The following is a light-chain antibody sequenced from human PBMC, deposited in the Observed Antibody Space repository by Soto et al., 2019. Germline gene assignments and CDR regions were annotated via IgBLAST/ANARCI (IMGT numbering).Light chain of an antibody. J-gene: IGKJ4*01. CDR2: GAS. CDR3: QQYGDSPLLT. Sequence: EILMTQSPATLSVSPGERVTFSCRASQSVSYYLAWYQQKPGQAPRLLIYGASTRATGIPARFSGSGSGTDFTLTISRLEPEDFAVHYCQQYGDSPLLTFGGGTKVDIK. CDR1: QSVSYY. V-gene: IGKV3-15*01.